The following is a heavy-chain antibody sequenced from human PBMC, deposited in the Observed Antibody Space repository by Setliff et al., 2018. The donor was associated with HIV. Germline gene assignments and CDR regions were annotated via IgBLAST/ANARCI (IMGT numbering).Heavy chain of an antibody. V-gene: IGHV4-31*03. J-gene: IGHJ4*02. CDR1: GGSISRGAYY. D-gene: IGHD3-22*01. Sequence: PSETLSLTCTVSGGSISRGAYYWSWIRQHPGKGLEWIAYINNSGRIYYNPSLKSRVTLSADTSKNQLSLSLTSVTAADTAVYYCARVRLTMIMMVDYFDQWGQGTLVTVSS. CDR3: ARVRLTMIMMVDYFDQ. CDR2: INNSGRI.